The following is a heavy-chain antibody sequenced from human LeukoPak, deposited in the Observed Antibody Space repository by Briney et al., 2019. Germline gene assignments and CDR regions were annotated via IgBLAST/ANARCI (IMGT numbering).Heavy chain of an antibody. CDR1: GFTFSSYG. CDR3: ARVGYSRSWHSGSAFDI. D-gene: IGHD6-13*01. CDR2: ISNGDGTI. V-gene: IGHV3-48*04. J-gene: IGHJ3*02. Sequence: RGSLRLSCAASGFTFSSYGMHWVRQAPGKGLEWVSYISNGDGTIKYADSVKGRFTISRDNAKNSLYLQMNSLRVEDTAVYYCARVGYSRSWHSGSAFDIWGQGTMVTVSS.